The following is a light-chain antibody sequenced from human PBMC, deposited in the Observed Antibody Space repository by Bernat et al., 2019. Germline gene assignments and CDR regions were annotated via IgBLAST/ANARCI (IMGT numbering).Light chain of an antibody. CDR1: QGIRNN. V-gene: IGKV1-27*01. J-gene: IGKJ4*01. CDR3: QKYDSAPFT. Sequence: DIQLTQSPSSLSASVGDRVTITCRAIQGIRNNLAWYQQRPGEVPKLLIYMASGLQSGVPSRFSGSGSGTDFTLTISSLQPEDFGAYYCQKYDSAPFTFGGGTKVEMK. CDR2: MAS.